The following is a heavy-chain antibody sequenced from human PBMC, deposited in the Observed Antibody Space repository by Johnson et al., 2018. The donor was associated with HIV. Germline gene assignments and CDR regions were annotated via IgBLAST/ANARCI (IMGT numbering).Heavy chain of an antibody. CDR3: AREGEYCTGGSCYNAFDI. J-gene: IGHJ3*02. CDR2: INWNGGRT. Sequence: VQLVESGGGVVRPGGSLRLSCAPSGFTFDDYAMSWVRQAPGKGLEWVSDINWNGGRTGYADSLMGRFTISRDNAKKSLYLQINSLRAEDTALYYCAREGEYCTGGSCYNAFDIWGQGTMVIVSS. V-gene: IGHV3-20*04. CDR1: GFTFDDYA. D-gene: IGHD2-15*01.